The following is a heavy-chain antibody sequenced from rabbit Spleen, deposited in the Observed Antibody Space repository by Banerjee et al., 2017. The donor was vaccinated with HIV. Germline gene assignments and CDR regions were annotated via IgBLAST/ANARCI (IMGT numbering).Heavy chain of an antibody. CDR1: GFTLSSYY. Sequence: QLEESGGGLVQPGGSLKLSCKASGFTLSSYYMNWVRQAPGKGLEWIGTIVVGQGRTYYASWVNGRFTISSDNAQNTVDLQMNSLTAADTATYFCARDTGTSFSTYGMDLWGPGTLVTVS. D-gene: IGHD8-1*01. CDR2: IVVGQGRT. J-gene: IGHJ6*01. CDR3: ARDTGTSFSTYGMDL. V-gene: IGHV1S7*01.